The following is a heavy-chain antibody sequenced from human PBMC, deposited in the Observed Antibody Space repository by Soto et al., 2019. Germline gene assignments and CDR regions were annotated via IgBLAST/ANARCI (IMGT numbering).Heavy chain of an antibody. D-gene: IGHD1-1*01. J-gene: IGHJ4*01. V-gene: IGHV3-74*01. Sequence: EVQLVESGGGLVHPGGSMTLSCAASGFTFSIYWMHWVRQAPGKGLVWFSRINSDGSTTSYPDSVKGRFTISRDNAKNTLYLPMNSMRAEDTAVYYCARVAQVMYNCVYWGQGTLVTLSS. CDR2: INSDGSTT. CDR3: ARVAQVMYNCVY. CDR1: GFTFSIYW.